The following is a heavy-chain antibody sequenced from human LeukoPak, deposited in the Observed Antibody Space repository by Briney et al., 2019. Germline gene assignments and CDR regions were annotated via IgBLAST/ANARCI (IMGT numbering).Heavy chain of an antibody. CDR3: AKDVGKWESLHFFDY. CDR1: GFTLSTNA. CDR2: ISGSGAST. V-gene: IGHV3-23*01. J-gene: IGHJ4*02. Sequence: GGPLRLSGLTSGFTLSTNAMSWVRQAPGKGLEWISGISGSGASTYYADSVKGRFTISRDDSRNTLYLQMNSLRGDDTAVYYCAKDVGKWESLHFFDYWGQGTLVTVSS. D-gene: IGHD1-26*01.